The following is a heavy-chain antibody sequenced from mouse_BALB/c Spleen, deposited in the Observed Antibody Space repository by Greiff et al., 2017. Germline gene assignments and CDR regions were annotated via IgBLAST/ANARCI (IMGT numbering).Heavy chain of an antibody. J-gene: IGHJ1*01. CDR2: IRLKSNNYAT. CDR1: GFTFSNYW. CDR3: TRNFDV. V-gene: IGHV6-6*02. Sequence: EVMLVESGGGLVQPGGSMKLSCVASGFTFSNYWMNWVRQSPEKGLEWVAEIRLKSNNYATHYAESVKGRFTISRADSKSSVYLQMNNLRAEDTGIDYCTRNFDVWGAGTTVTVSS.